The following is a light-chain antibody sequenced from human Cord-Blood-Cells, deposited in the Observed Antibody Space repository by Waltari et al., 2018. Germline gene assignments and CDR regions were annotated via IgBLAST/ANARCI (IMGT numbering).Light chain of an antibody. CDR1: QSVSSSY. V-gene: IGKV3-20*01. CDR3: QQDGSSPLAT. CDR2: GAS. J-gene: IGKJ5*01. Sequence: EIVLTQSPGTLSLSPGSRATLHYRASQSVSSSYLAWYQQKPVQVPRRLSYGASSRAPGVPDRLSGSGSGTDFTVTMSGLEPEDFTVYYGQQDGSSPLATFGQRTRLE.